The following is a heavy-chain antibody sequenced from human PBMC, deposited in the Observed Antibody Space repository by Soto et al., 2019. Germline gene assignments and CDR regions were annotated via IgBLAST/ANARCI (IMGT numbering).Heavy chain of an antibody. J-gene: IGHJ6*02. CDR1: GYTFTSYG. Sequence: ASVKVSCKASGYTFTSYGISWVRQAPGQGLEWMGWISAYNGNTNYAQKPQGRVTMTTDTSTGTAYMELRSLRSDDTAVYYCARDKDMVRGVISRTVYYYYGMDVWGQGTTVTVSS. CDR2: ISAYNGNT. CDR3: ARDKDMVRGVISRTVYYYYGMDV. D-gene: IGHD3-10*01. V-gene: IGHV1-18*01.